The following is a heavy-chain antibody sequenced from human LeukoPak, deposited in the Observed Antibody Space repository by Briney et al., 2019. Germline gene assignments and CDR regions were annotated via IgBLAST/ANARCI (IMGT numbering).Heavy chain of an antibody. CDR1: GYSISSGYY. Sequence: SETLSLTCTVSGYSISSGYYWGWIRQPPGKGLEWIGIIYHSGSTYYNPSLKSRVTISVDTSKNQFSLKLSSVTAADTAVYYCARDIRRGVRSYYFDYWGQGTLVTVSS. CDR3: ARDIRRGVRSYYFDY. D-gene: IGHD3-3*02. V-gene: IGHV4-38-2*02. J-gene: IGHJ4*02. CDR2: IYHSGST.